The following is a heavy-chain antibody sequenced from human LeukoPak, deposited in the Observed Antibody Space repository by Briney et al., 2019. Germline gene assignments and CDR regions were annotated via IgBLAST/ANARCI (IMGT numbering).Heavy chain of an antibody. Sequence: ASVKVSCKASRYSFTGYYMHWVRLAPGQGLEWMGWINVDSGGTKYAEKFQGRVTMIRDTSISTAYMELSRLRSDDTAVYYCARDEGYYNYMDVWGKGTTVSVSS. J-gene: IGHJ6*03. V-gene: IGHV1-2*02. CDR1: RYSFTGYY. CDR2: INVDSGGT. CDR3: ARDEGYYNYMDV.